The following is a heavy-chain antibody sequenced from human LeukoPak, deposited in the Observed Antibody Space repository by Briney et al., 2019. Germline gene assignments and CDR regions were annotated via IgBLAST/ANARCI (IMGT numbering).Heavy chain of an antibody. CDR2: VSSGSDYI. J-gene: IGHJ4*02. D-gene: IGHD6-19*01. CDR1: GFSFNNYH. CDR3: AKVRGTYSSGYFFDY. V-gene: IGHV3-21*04. Sequence: GGSLRLSCAASGFSFNNYHMNWVRQAPGKGLEWVSSVSSGSDYIYYADSVKGRFTISRDNAKKSLDLQMNSLRAEDTAFYYCAKVRGTYSSGYFFDYWGQGTLVTVSS.